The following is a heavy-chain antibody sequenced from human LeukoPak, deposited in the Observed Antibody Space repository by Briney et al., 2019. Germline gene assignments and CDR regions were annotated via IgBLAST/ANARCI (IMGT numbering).Heavy chain of an antibody. CDR2: IIPIFGTV. V-gene: IGHV1-69*06. CDR3: ARGRWELRGGYFDY. J-gene: IGHJ4*02. D-gene: IGHD1-26*01. CDR1: GYTFTSYG. Sequence: SVKVSCKASGYTFTSYGFTWVRQAPGQGLEWMGRIIPIFGTVNYAQKFQGRVTIIADKSTSTAYMELSSLRSEDTAVYYCARGRWELRGGYFDYWGQGTLVTASS.